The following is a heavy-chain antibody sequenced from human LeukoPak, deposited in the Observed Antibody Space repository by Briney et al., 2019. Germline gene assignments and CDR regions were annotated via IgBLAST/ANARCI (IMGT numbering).Heavy chain of an antibody. CDR3: ARGEAGRDFDY. J-gene: IGHJ4*02. D-gene: IGHD1-26*01. Sequence: GESLRLSCAASGFTFSSYWMHWVRRAPGKGLVWVSRINSDGSSTSYADSVKGRFTISRDNAKNTLYLQMNSLRAEDTAVYYCARGEAGRDFDYWGQGTLVTVSS. CDR1: GFTFSSYW. V-gene: IGHV3-74*01. CDR2: INSDGSST.